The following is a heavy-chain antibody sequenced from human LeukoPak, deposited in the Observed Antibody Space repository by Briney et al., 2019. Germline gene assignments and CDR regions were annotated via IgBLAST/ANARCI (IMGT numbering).Heavy chain of an antibody. J-gene: IGHJ6*03. CDR2: ISGSGGST. CDR1: GFTFSSYA. CDR3: AKPEVGAPYYSYYMDV. D-gene: IGHD1-26*01. V-gene: IGHV3-23*01. Sequence: GGSLRLSCAASGFTFSSYAMSWVRQAPGKGLEWVSAISGSGGSTYYADSVKGQFTISRDNSKNTLYLQMNSLRAEDTAVYYSAKPEVGAPYYSYYMDVWGKGTTVTVSS.